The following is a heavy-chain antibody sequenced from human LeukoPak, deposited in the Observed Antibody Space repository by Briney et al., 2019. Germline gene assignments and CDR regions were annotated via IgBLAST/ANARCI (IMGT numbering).Heavy chain of an antibody. V-gene: IGHV1-18*01. CDR3: ARDFSMILYAFDI. J-gene: IGHJ3*02. Sequence: ASVKVSCKASGGTFSSYAISWVRQAPGQGLEWMGWISAYNGNTNYAQKLQGRVTMTTDTSTSTAYMELRSLRSDDTAVYYCARDFSMILYAFDIWGQGTMVTVSS. CDR2: ISAYNGNT. D-gene: IGHD3-22*01. CDR1: GGTFSSYA.